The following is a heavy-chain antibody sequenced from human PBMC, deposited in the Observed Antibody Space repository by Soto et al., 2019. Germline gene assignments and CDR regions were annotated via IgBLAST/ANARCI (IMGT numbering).Heavy chain of an antibody. CDR1: GYTFTSYF. D-gene: IGHD2-15*01. Sequence: QVQLVQSGAEVKKPGASVKVSCKASGYTFTSYFMHWVRQAPGQGLEWMGMTNPSGGSAGYAQKFQGRVTMTRDTSTSTLYMELSSLRSEDTAMYYCARRILPGYYFDYWGQGTLVTVSS. J-gene: IGHJ4*02. CDR2: TNPSGGSA. V-gene: IGHV1-46*03. CDR3: ARRILPGYYFDY.